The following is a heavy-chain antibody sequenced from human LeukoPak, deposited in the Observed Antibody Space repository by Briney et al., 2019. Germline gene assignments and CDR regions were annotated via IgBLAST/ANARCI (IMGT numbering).Heavy chain of an antibody. Sequence: GGSLRLSCAASGFTVSSNYMSWVRQAPGKGLEWVSVIYSGGSTYYADSVKGRFTISRDNSKNALYLQMNSLRAVDTAVYYCARGHIAAAGTGHDYWGQGTLVTVSS. V-gene: IGHV3-53*01. CDR1: GFTVSSNY. J-gene: IGHJ4*02. CDR3: ARGHIAAAGTGHDY. CDR2: IYSGGST. D-gene: IGHD6-13*01.